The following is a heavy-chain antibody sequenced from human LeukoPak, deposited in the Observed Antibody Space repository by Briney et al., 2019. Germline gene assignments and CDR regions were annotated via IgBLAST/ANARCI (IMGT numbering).Heavy chain of an antibody. J-gene: IGHJ3*02. V-gene: IGHV3-30*03. D-gene: IGHD3-3*01. CDR3: ARASYYDFWSGLLPGAFDI. CDR1: GFTFSSYG. Sequence: PGGSLRLSCAASGFTFSSYGMHWVRQAPGKGLEWVGVIGYDGNNKYYADSVKGRFTISRDNSKNTLYLQMNSLRAEDTAVYYCARASYYDFWSGLLPGAFDIWGQGTMLTVSS. CDR2: IGYDGNNK.